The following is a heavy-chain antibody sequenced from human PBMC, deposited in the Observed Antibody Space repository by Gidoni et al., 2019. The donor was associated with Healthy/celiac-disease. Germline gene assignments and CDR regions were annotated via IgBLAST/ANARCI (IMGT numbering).Heavy chain of an antibody. D-gene: IGHD5-12*01. V-gene: IGHV4-39*01. J-gene: IGHJ4*02. Sequence: QLQLQESGPGLVKPSETLSLTCTVSGGSISSSSYYWGWIRQPPGTGLEWIGSIYYSGSTYYNPSLKSRVTISVDTSKNQFSLKLSSVTAADTAVYYCARLEKMATTLDYWGQGTLVTVSS. CDR1: GGSISSSSYY. CDR3: ARLEKMATTLDY. CDR2: IYYSGST.